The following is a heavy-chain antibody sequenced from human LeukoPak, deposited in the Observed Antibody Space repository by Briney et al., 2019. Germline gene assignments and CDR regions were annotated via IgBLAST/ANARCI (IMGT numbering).Heavy chain of an antibody. CDR2: IFTSGST. CDR3: ATSHDVKTTPYDL. CDR1: GGSISSYC. D-gene: IGHD1-14*01. J-gene: IGHJ5*02. V-gene: IGHV4-4*09. Sequence: SETLSLTCTVSGGSISSYCWSWVRQPPGKGLEWIGYIFTSGSTDYNPSLKSRVTMSVDTSKTQLSMELRFQSAADTAVYYCATSHDVKTTPYDLWGQGTLVTVSS.